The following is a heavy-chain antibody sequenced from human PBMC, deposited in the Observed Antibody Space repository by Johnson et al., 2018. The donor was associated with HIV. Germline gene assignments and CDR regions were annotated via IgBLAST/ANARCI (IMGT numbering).Heavy chain of an antibody. D-gene: IGHD1-26*01. CDR2: IYSGGST. Sequence: MQLVESGGGLVQPGGSLRLSCAASGFTVSTNYMSWVRQAPGKGLEWVSVIYSGGSTYYADSVKGRFTISRDNSKNTLYLQMNSLRAEDTAGYYCATSMGATALAFDIWGQGTMVTVCS. J-gene: IGHJ3*02. CDR1: GFTVSTNY. V-gene: IGHV3-66*02. CDR3: ATSMGATALAFDI.